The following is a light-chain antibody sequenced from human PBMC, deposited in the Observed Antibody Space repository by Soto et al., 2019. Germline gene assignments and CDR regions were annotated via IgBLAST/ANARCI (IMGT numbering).Light chain of an antibody. Sequence: EVVMTQSPATLSVSPGERVTLSCRASQSVRSNLAWYQQKPGQAPRLLIYGASTRATGVPDRFSGTGSGTEFTLTISSLKSEDYGVYYCQQYKSWPPITFGQGTRLEIK. V-gene: IGKV3-15*01. CDR3: QQYKSWPPIT. CDR2: GAS. J-gene: IGKJ5*01. CDR1: QSVRSN.